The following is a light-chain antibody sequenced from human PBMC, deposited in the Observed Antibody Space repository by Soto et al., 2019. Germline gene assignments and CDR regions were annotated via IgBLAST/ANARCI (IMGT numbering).Light chain of an antibody. Sequence: SYELTQPPSVSVAPGQTARITCGGNNIGSKSVHWYQQKPSQAPVLVVYDDSDRPSGIPERFSGSNSGNTATLTISRVEAGDEADYYCQVWDSSSDHPHVVFGGGTKVTVL. CDR2: DDS. V-gene: IGLV3-21*02. CDR3: QVWDSSSDHPHVV. CDR1: NIGSKS. J-gene: IGLJ2*01.